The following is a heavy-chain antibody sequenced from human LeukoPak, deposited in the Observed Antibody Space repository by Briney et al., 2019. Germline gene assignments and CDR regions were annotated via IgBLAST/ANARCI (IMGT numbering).Heavy chain of an antibody. CDR1: GGTFSSYA. V-gene: IGHV1-69*13. Sequence: SVKVSCKASGGTFSSYAISWVRQAPGQGLEWMGGIIPIFGTANYAQKFQGRVTITADESTSTAYMKLSSLRCEDTAVYYCARSRAVAITVRAEYFQHWGQGTLVTVSS. CDR2: IIPIFGTA. D-gene: IGHD6-19*01. J-gene: IGHJ1*01. CDR3: ARSRAVAITVRAEYFQH.